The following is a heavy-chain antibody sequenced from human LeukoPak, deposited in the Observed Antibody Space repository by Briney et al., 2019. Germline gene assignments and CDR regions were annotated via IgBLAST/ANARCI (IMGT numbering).Heavy chain of an antibody. J-gene: IGHJ3*02. D-gene: IGHD6-13*01. V-gene: IGHV4-59*08. CDR1: GGSISGYH. CDR3: ARWGLIAAAFSAAFDI. CDR2: AYYSGST. Sequence: SETLSLTCTVSGGSISGYHWGWIRQPPGKGLEWIGYAYYSGSTNYSPSLRSRITISVDTSKNQFSLKLTSVTAADTAVYYCARWGLIAAAFSAAFDIWGQGTMVTVSS.